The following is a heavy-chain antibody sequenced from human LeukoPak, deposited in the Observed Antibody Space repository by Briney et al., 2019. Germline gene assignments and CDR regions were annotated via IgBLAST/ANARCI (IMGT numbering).Heavy chain of an antibody. CDR2: INSDGSST. D-gene: IGHD5-12*01. CDR1: GFTFSSYW. CDR3: ARDFKYTGYELDY. J-gene: IGHJ4*02. Sequence: PGGSLRLSCAASGFTFSSYWMHWVRQAPGKGLVWVSRINSDGSSTSYADSVKGRFTISRDNAKNTLYLQMNSLRAEDTAVYDCARDFKYTGYELDYWGQATLVTVSS. V-gene: IGHV3-74*01.